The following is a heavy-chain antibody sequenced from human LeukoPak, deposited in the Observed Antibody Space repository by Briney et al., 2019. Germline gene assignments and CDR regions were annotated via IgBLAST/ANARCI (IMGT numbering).Heavy chain of an antibody. CDR1: GFTFSSYS. CDR2: ISSSSSYI. Sequence: GGSLRLSCAASGFTFSSYSMNWVRQAPGKGLEWVSSISSSSSYIYYADSVKGRFTISRDRTKNTVYLQMNSLRVDDTAVYYCAKDLSSFGYSIEKGLDYWGQGTLVIVSS. J-gene: IGHJ4*01. CDR3: AKDLSSFGYSIEKGLDY. V-gene: IGHV3-21*01. D-gene: IGHD5-18*01.